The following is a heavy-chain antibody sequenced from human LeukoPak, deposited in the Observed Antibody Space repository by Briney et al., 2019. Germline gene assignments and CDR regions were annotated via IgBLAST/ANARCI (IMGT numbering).Heavy chain of an antibody. CDR2: IYYSGGT. J-gene: IGHJ6*03. Sequence: SETLSLTCTVSGGSISSYYWSWIRQPPGKGLEWIGYIYYSGGTNYNPSLKSRVTISVDTSKNQFSLKLSSVTAADTAVYYCASSGHTSWVGFYYYYMDVWAKGPRSPSP. V-gene: IGHV4-59*01. CDR1: GGSISSYY. D-gene: IGHD5-12*01. CDR3: ASSGHTSWVGFYYYYMDV.